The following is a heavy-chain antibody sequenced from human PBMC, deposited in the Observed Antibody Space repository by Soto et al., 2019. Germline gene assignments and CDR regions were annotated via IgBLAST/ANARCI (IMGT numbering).Heavy chain of an antibody. CDR2: ISYDGSNK. CDR1: GFTFSSYA. J-gene: IGHJ4*02. D-gene: IGHD5-18*01. CDR3: ARDSDVYSYPPYYFDY. V-gene: IGHV3-30-3*01. Sequence: SGGSLRLSCAASGFTFSSYAMHWVRQAPGKGLEWVAVISYDGSNKYYADSVKGRFTISRDNSKNTLYLQMNSLRAEDTAVYYCARDSDVYSYPPYYFDYWGQGTLVTVSS.